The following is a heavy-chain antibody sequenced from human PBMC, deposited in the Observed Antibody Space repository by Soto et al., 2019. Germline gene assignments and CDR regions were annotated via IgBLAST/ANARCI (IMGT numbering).Heavy chain of an antibody. CDR3: AVNDYLDY. CDR1: GFTFSNAW. Sequence: PGGSRRLSCAASGFTFSNAWMIWVRQAPGKGLEWVGRIKRKSDGGTTDYAAPVKGRFTISRDDSANTLYLQMNSLKTEDTAVYFCAVNDYLDYWGQGALVTVSS. V-gene: IGHV3-15*01. J-gene: IGHJ4*02. CDR2: IKRKSDGGTT.